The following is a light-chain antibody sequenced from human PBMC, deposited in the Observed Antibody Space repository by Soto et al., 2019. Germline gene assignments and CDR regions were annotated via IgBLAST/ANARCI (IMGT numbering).Light chain of an antibody. CDR3: CSYAGSYTFYV. J-gene: IGLJ1*01. V-gene: IGLV2-11*01. Sequence: QSVLTQPRSVSGSPGQSVTISCTGTSSDVGGYNYVSWYQQHPGKAPRLMIYDVSKRPSGVPDRFSGSKSGNTASLTIPGLQAEDEADYYCCSYAGSYTFYVFGIGTRSPS. CDR2: DVS. CDR1: SSDVGGYNY.